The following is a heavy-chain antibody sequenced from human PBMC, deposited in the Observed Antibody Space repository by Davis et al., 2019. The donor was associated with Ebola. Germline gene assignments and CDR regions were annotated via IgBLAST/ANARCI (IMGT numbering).Heavy chain of an antibody. Sequence: GESLKISCAASGFTFSSYAMSWVRQAPGKGLEWVSAISGSGGSTYYADSVKGRFTISRDNSKNTLYLQMNSLRAEDTAVYYCAKVSHPDYYDSSGYYYVAPSFDYWGQGTLVTVSS. CDR3: AKVSHPDYYDSSGYYYVAPSFDY. D-gene: IGHD3-22*01. CDR1: GFTFSSYA. J-gene: IGHJ4*02. V-gene: IGHV3-23*01. CDR2: ISGSGGST.